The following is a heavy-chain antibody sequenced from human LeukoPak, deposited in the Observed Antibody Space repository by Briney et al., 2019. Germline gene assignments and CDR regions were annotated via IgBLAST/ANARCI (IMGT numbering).Heavy chain of an antibody. J-gene: IGHJ4*02. Sequence: PSETLSLTCTVSGASISSSAYYWGWIRQPPGTGLEWIGSIYYSGSSYYNPSLKSRVTISVDTSKNQFALKVNSVTAADTAVYYCVRNVVVPAAPSDYWGQGTLVTVSS. CDR1: GASISSSAYY. CDR3: VRNVVVPAAPSDY. V-gene: IGHV4-39*01. CDR2: IYYSGSS. D-gene: IGHD2-2*01.